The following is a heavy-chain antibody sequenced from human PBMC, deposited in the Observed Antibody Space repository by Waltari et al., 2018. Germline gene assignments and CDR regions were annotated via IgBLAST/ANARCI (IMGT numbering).Heavy chain of an antibody. CDR3: ARGGDGYNYRAEYCQH. CDR1: GYSISSGYY. CDR2: IYHSGST. Sequence: QVQLQESGPGLVKPSETLSLTCAVSGYSISSGYYWGWIRQPPGKGLEWIGSIYHSGSTYYSPSLKGRVTISVDTSKNQFSLKLSSVTAADTAVYYCARGGDGYNYRAEYCQHWGQGTLVTVSS. D-gene: IGHD5-12*01. J-gene: IGHJ1*01. V-gene: IGHV4-38-2*01.